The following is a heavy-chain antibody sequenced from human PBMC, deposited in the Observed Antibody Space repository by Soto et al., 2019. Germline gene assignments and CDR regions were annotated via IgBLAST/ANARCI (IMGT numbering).Heavy chain of an antibody. CDR2: ITVGTGNT. CDR3: AAGDSSGYYGG. CDR1: GFIFTSSS. Sequence: ASVKVSCKASGFIFTSSSVQWVRQARGQRLEWVGWITVGTGNTNYAQKFQERVTITRDMSTSTAYMELSNLRSEDTAVYYCAAGDSSGYYGGWGQGTQVTVSS. D-gene: IGHD3-22*01. J-gene: IGHJ4*02. V-gene: IGHV1-58*01.